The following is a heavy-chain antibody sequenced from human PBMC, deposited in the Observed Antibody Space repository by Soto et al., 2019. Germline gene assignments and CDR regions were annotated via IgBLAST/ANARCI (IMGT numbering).Heavy chain of an antibody. V-gene: IGHV4-39*01. CDR2: VYSSGTA. D-gene: IGHD4-4*01. J-gene: IGHJ5*01. Sequence: PSETLSLTCTVSGGSISGTTYSWDWFRQPPGKGLEWMAGVYSSGTAYYNSSLKSRLTISVDTSKKQFFLRLTSLTAADTAIYYCATYRAWGHGTLVTVS. CDR1: GGSISGTTYS. CDR3: ATYRA.